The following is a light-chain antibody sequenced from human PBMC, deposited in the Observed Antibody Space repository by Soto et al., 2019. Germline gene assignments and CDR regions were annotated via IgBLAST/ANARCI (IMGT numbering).Light chain of an antibody. CDR1: VGLWGS. J-gene: IGKJ5*01. CDR3: QQGHNWPLT. V-gene: IGKV1-12*01. Sequence: DVQMTQSPSSVSASVGDRVTITFRAPVGLWGSLAWYQQKPGKAPKLLICVTSRLKSGGPSRFSGSASRTDFTLTIDSLQPEDLATYYCQQGHNWPLTFGQGTRLEIK. CDR2: VTS.